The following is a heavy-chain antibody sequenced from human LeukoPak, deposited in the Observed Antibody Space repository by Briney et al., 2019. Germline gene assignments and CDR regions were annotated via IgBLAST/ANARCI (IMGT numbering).Heavy chain of an antibody. Sequence: PGGSLRLSCAASGFTFSSYAMSWVRQTPGKGLEWVSAISGGGGSTYYADSVKGRFTISRDNSKNTLYLQMSSLRAEDTAVYYCARDSGSGYSGYEYSHPSVGYWGQGTLVTVSS. D-gene: IGHD5-12*01. CDR1: GFTFSSYA. J-gene: IGHJ4*02. V-gene: IGHV3-23*01. CDR2: ISGGGGST. CDR3: ARDSGSGYSGYEYSHPSVGY.